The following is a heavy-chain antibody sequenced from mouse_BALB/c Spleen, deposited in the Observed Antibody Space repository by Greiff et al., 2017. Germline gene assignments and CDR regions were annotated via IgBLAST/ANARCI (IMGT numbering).Heavy chain of an antibody. CDR2: ISSGGGST. D-gene: IGHD1-1*01. CDR3: ARHRDYGSSY. J-gene: IGHJ2*01. V-gene: IGHV5-12-1*01. CDR1: GFAFSSYD. Sequence: EVKLMESGGGLVKPGGSLKLSCAASGFAFSSYDMSWVRQTPEKRLEWVAYISSGGGSTYYPDTVKGRFTISRDNAKNTLYLQMSSLKSEDTAMYYCARHRDYGSSYWGQGTTLTVSS.